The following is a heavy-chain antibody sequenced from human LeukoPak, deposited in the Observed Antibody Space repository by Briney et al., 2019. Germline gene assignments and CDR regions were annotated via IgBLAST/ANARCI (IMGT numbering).Heavy chain of an antibody. J-gene: IGHJ3*02. CDR2: IYHSENA. CDR1: GGSIRSYY. D-gene: IGHD3-22*01. CDR3: ARVGGYPLSAFDI. Sequence: SETLSLTCTVSGGSIRSYYWSWIRQPPGKGLEWIGYIYHSENANYNPSLKSRITISIDTSKNQFSLNLNSVTAADTAVYYCARVGGYPLSAFDIWGQGTMVTVSS. V-gene: IGHV4-59*08.